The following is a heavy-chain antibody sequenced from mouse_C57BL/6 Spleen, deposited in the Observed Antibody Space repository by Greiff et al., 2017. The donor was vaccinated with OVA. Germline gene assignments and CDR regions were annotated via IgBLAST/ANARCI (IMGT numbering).Heavy chain of an antibody. CDR1: GYTFTDYE. V-gene: IGHV1-15*01. J-gene: IGHJ2*01. CDR3: TRGGLRLDY. D-gene: IGHD2-2*01. CDR2: IDPETGGT. Sequence: QVQLQQSGAELVRPGASVTLSCKASGYTFTDYEMHWVKQTPVHGLDWIGAIDPETGGTAYNQKFKGKAILTADKSSSTAYMELRSLTSEDSAVYYCTRGGLRLDYWGQGTTLTVSS.